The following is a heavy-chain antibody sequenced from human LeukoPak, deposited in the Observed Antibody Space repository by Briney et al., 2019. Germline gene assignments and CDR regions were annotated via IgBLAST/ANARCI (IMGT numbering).Heavy chain of an antibody. D-gene: IGHD1-26*01. CDR3: ARARVGATYY. V-gene: IGHV4-39*07. Sequence: SETLSLTCTVSGGSISSSSYYWGWIRQPPGKGLEWIGSIYYSGSTYYNPSPKSRVTISVDTSKNQFSLKLSSVTAADTAVYYCARARVGATYYWGQGTLVTVSS. J-gene: IGHJ4*02. CDR2: IYYSGST. CDR1: GGSISSSSYY.